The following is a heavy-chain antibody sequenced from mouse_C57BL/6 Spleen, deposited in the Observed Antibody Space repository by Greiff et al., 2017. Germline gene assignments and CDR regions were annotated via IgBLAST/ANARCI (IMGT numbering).Heavy chain of an antibody. V-gene: IGHV1-63*01. CDR2: IYPGGGYT. CDR1: GYTFTNYW. D-gene: IGHD1-1*01. J-gene: IGHJ2*01. Sequence: QVHVKQSGAELVRPGTSVKMSCKASGYTFTNYWIGWAKQRPGHGLEWIGDIYPGGGYTNYNEKFKGKATLTADKSSSTAYMQFSSLTSEDSAIYYCARVTTVEGGDYFDYWGQGTTLTVSS. CDR3: ARVTTVEGGDYFDY.